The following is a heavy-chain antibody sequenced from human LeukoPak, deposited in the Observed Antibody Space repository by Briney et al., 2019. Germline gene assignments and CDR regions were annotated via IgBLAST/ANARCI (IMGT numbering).Heavy chain of an antibody. CDR2: INHSGST. CDR1: GGSFSGYY. D-gene: IGHD3-22*01. J-gene: IGHJ4*02. CDR3: AGGLPLDYYDSSGYQPD. V-gene: IGHV4-34*01. Sequence: SETLSLTCAVYGGSFSGYYWSWIRQPPGKGLEWIGEINHSGSTNYNPSLKGRVTISVDTSKNQFSLKLSSVTVADTAVYYCAGGLPLDYYDSSGYQPDWGQGTLVTVSS.